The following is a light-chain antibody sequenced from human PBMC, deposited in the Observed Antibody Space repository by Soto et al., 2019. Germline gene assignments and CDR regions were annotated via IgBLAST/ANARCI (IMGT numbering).Light chain of an antibody. CDR2: KAS. CDR1: QNINSW. J-gene: IGKJ4*01. CDR3: QQYESFFPLT. V-gene: IGKV1-5*03. Sequence: DIQMTQSPSTLSASVGDRVTITCRASQNINSWLAWYQQKPGKAPKLLIYKASNLESGVPSRFSGSGSGTDFTLTISSLQPDDFATYHCQQYESFFPLTFSGGTKVEIK.